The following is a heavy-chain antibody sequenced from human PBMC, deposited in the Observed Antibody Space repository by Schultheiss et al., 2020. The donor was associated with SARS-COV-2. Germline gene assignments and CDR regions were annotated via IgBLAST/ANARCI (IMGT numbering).Heavy chain of an antibody. J-gene: IGHJ6*03. V-gene: IGHV3-74*01. CDR3: ARDYRGIWSGYSSYYYYYYMDV. CDR1: GFTVSSNY. Sequence: GGSLRLSCAASGFTVSSNYMSWVRQAPGKGLVWVSRINSDGSSTSYADSVKGRFTISRDNAKNSLYLQMNSLRAEDTAVYYCARDYRGIWSGYSSYYYYYYMDVWGKGTTVTVSS. CDR2: INSDGSST. D-gene: IGHD3-3*01.